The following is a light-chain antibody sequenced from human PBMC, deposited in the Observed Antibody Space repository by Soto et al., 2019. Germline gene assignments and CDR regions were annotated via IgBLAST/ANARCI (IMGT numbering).Light chain of an antibody. CDR2: GAS. V-gene: IGKV3-20*01. Sequence: ENVLMQSPGTLSLSPGERATLSCRASQSVSSNYLAWYQQKPGQAPRLLIYGASSRATGIPDRFSGSGSGTDFTLTIRSLEPEDFAVYYCQQYGSSYPWTFGQGTKVDIK. CDR1: QSVSSNY. CDR3: QQYGSSYPWT. J-gene: IGKJ1*01.